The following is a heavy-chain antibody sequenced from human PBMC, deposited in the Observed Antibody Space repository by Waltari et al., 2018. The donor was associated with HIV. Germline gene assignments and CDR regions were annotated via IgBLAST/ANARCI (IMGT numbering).Heavy chain of an antibody. D-gene: IGHD6-13*01. CDR2: ISGSGGSK. CDR1: GFTFSNYG. V-gene: IGHV3-23*01. J-gene: IGHJ6*02. Sequence: EVQVLESGGALVQPGGSLRLSCVASGFTFSNYGMSWVRQAPGKGLEWVSTISGSGGSKDYADSVKGRFTVSRDNSKNTLYLQMNSLIAEDTAVYFCVKEHQYSHSWYSYYGMDVWGQGTTVTVSS. CDR3: VKEHQYSHSWYSYYGMDV.